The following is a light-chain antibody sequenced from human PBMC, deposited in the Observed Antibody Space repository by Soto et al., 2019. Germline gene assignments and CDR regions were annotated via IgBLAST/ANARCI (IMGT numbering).Light chain of an antibody. CDR2: DAS. V-gene: IGKV3-11*01. J-gene: IGKJ4*01. CDR1: QSVGSS. CDR3: QQRGSWPQLT. Sequence: DILLTQSPATLSLSPGERATLSCRASQSVGSSLAWFQQKPGQAPRLLIYDASNRATGNPARFSGSGSGTDFTLTISSLEPEDVAVYYCQQRGSWPQLTFGGGTKVEI.